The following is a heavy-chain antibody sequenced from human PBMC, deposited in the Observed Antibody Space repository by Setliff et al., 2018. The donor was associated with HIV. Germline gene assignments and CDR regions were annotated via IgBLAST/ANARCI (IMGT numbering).Heavy chain of an antibody. CDR3: TRRRSSGWYEGDWFDP. D-gene: IGHD6-19*01. CDR2: IRSKANSYAT. V-gene: IGHV3-73*01. J-gene: IGHJ5*02. Sequence: GGSLRLSCAASGFTFSGSAMHWVRQASGKGLEWVGRIRSKANSYATAYAASVKGRFTISRDDSKNTAYLQMNSLKTEDTAVYYCTRRRSSGWYEGDWFDPWGQGTLVTVSS. CDR1: GFTFSGSA.